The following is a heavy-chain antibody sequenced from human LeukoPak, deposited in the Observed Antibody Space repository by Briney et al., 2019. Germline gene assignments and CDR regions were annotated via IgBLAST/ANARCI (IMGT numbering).Heavy chain of an antibody. CDR2: ISSSSSYI. V-gene: IGHV3-21*01. D-gene: IGHD3-22*01. CDR1: GFTFSSYS. CDR3: ARDWYYYDSSGYLNNP. J-gene: IGHJ5*02. Sequence: GGSLRLSCAASGFTFSSYSMNWVRQAPGKGLEWVSSISSSSSYIYYADSVKGRFTISRDNAKNSLYLQMNSLRAEDTAVYYCARDWYYYDSSGYLNNPWGQGTLVTVSS.